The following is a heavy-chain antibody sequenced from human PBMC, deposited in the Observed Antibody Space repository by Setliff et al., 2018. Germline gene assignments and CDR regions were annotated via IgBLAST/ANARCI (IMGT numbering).Heavy chain of an antibody. Sequence: SETLSLTCTVSGGSISSDYWSWIRQPPGKGLEWIGYIYYSGSTNYNPSLKSRVTISVDTSKKQLSLKLSSVTAADTAVYYCARSLDCAGGSCYPNDAFDIWGQGTMVTVSS. J-gene: IGHJ3*02. CDR2: IYYSGST. D-gene: IGHD2-15*01. CDR1: GGSISSDY. V-gene: IGHV4-59*01. CDR3: ARSLDCAGGSCYPNDAFDI.